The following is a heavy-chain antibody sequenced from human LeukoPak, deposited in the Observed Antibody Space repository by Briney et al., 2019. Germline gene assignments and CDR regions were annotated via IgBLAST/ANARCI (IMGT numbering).Heavy chain of an antibody. V-gene: IGHV3-23*01. CDR1: GFTFSSYA. D-gene: IGHD1-14*01. CDR3: ARSTGFTGHYYYYGMDV. J-gene: IGHJ6*02. CDR2: ISGSGGST. Sequence: PGGSLRLSCAASGFTFSSYAMSWVRQAPGKGLEWVSAISGSGGSTYYADSVKGRFTISRDNSKNTLYLQMNSLRAEDTAVYYCARSTGFTGHYYYYGMDVWGQGTTVTVSS.